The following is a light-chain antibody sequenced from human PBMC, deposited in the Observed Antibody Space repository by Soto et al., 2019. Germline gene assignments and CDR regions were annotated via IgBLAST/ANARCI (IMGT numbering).Light chain of an antibody. V-gene: IGKV3-20*01. J-gene: IGKJ4*02. CDR3: QQYGSSPRT. CDR1: QSVSCNY. CDR2: GTS. Sequence: EIVLTQSPGTLSLSPGERATLSCRASQSVSCNYLAWYQQKPGQAPRLLIYGTSSRATGTPDRFSGSGSGTDFALTISRLEPEDFAMYYCQQYGSSPRTFGRGTKVEIK.